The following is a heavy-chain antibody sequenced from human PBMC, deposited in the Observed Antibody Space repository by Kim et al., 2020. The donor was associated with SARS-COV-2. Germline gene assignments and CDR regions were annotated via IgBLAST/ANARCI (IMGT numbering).Heavy chain of an antibody. CDR1: GFTVGNNY. Sequence: GGSLRLSCAASGFTVGNNYMSWVRQAPGKGLEWVSRIYSGGTTHYADSVKGRFTISRDSSKNTLYLQMNSLRAEDTAVYYCATSPTEGYWGQGTLFTVSS. J-gene: IGHJ4*02. CDR2: IYSGGTT. V-gene: IGHV3-53*01. CDR3: ATSPTEGY.